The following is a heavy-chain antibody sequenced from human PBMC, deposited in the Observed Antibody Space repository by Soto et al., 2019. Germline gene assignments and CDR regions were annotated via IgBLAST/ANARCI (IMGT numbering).Heavy chain of an antibody. V-gene: IGHV4-59*08. Sequence: SETLSLTCTVSGGSISSYYWSWIRQPPGKGLEWIGYIYYSGSTNYNPSLKSRVTISVDTSKNQFSLKLSSVTAADTAVYYCARRYGSFFDIWGQGAMVT. CDR1: GGSISSYY. D-gene: IGHD3-10*01. CDR3: ARRYGSFFDI. CDR2: IYYSGST. J-gene: IGHJ3*02.